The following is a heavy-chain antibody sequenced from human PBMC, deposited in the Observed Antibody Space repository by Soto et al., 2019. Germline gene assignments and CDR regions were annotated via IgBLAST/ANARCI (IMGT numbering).Heavy chain of an antibody. CDR1: GGSISSSNR. CDR2: IYHSGST. D-gene: IGHD3-22*01. V-gene: IGHV4-4*02. Sequence: PWETLSLTCAVSGGSISSSNRWSWVRQPPGKGLEWIGEIYHSGSTNYNPSLKSRVTISVDKSKNQFSLKLSSVTAADTAVYYCARDRYYYDSRNFDYWGQGTLVTVSS. CDR3: ARDRYYYDSRNFDY. J-gene: IGHJ4*02.